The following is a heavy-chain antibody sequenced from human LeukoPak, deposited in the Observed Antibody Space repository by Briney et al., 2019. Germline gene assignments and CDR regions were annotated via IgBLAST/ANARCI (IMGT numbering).Heavy chain of an antibody. Sequence: GGSLRLSCAASGFTFSSFGTHWVCQAPGKGLEWVAVIANDGKTTYYADFVKGRFTISRDNSKNTLYLQMNSLRAEDAAVYFCAKAPVTSCRGAYCYPFDSWGQGTLVTVSS. CDR2: IANDGKTT. CDR1: GFTFSSFG. CDR3: AKAPVTSCRGAYCYPFDS. V-gene: IGHV3-30*18. J-gene: IGHJ4*02. D-gene: IGHD2-21*01.